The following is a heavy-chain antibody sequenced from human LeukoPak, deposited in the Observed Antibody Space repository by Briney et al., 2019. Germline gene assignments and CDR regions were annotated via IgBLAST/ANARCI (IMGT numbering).Heavy chain of an antibody. CDR3: ARERSGTYDFWSGYYKGKYYFDY. D-gene: IGHD3-3*01. Sequence: PSETPSLTCAVYGGSFSGYYWSWIRQPPGKGLEWIGEINHSGSTNYNPSLKSRVTISVDTSKNQFSLKLSSVTAADTAVYYCARERSGTYDFWSGYYKGKYYFDYWGQGTLVTVSS. V-gene: IGHV4-34*01. J-gene: IGHJ4*02. CDR1: GGSFSGYY. CDR2: INHSGST.